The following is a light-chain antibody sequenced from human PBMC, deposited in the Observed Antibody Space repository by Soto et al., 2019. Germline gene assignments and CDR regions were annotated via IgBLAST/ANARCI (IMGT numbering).Light chain of an antibody. Sequence: QPVLTQPPSASASLGASVTLTCTLSSGYSNYKVDWYQQRPGQGPRFVMRVGTGGIVGSKGDGIPDRFSVLGSGLNRYLTIKNIQEEDESDYHCGADHGSGSNLVVFGGGTKLTVL. CDR3: GADHGSGSNLVV. CDR2: VGTGGIVG. CDR1: SGYSNYK. J-gene: IGLJ2*01. V-gene: IGLV9-49*01.